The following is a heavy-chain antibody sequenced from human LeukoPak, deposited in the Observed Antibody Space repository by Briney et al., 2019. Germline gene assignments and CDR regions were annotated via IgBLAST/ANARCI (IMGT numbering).Heavy chain of an antibody. D-gene: IGHD3-10*01. V-gene: IGHV1-18*01. J-gene: IGHJ4*02. CDR1: GYTFTSYG. CDR2: ISAYNGNT. Sequence: ASVKVSCKASGYTFTSYGISWVRQAPGQGLEWMGWISAYNGNTNYAQKLRGRVTMTTDTSTSTAYMELRSLRSDDTAAYYCARGPSTGYELLWFGELHFDYWGQGTLVTVSS. CDR3: ARGPSTGYELLWFGELHFDY.